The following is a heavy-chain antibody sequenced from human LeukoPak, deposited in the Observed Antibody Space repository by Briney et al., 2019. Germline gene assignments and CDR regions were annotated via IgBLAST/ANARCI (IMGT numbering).Heavy chain of an antibody. CDR2: ISWNGLVS. V-gene: IGHV3-20*04. D-gene: IGHD3-10*01. CDR1: VFTFEDYG. J-gene: IGHJ5*02. Sequence: PGGSLRLSCTASVFTFEDYGVSWVRQVPGKGLEWVSGISWNGLVSSYADSVRGRFTISRDNGKWSVFLQMDSLRVDDSASYYCTRAPRGGEPVSWGQGILVTVSS. CDR3: TRAPRGGEPVS.